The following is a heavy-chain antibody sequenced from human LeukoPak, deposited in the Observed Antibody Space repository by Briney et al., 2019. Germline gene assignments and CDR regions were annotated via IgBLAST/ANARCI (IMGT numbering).Heavy chain of an antibody. V-gene: IGHV4-38-2*02. CDR1: CYSVSSGYY. J-gene: IGHJ4*02. D-gene: IGHD4-17*01. CDR2: VYHTGTT. CDR3: TRDEYGAAD. Sequence: SETLSLTCVVSCYSVSSGYYWGWIRQSPGKGLEWIASVYHTGTTYYNPSLKSRASISVNMSKNHVSLRLTSVTAADTAMYYCTRDEYGAADWGQGILVTVSS.